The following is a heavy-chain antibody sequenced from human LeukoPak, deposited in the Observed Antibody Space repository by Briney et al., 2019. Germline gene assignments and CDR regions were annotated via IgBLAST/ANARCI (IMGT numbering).Heavy chain of an antibody. CDR1: GGSFSGYY. J-gene: IGHJ4*02. D-gene: IGHD2-21*02. CDR2: INHSGST. CDR3: ARADCGGDCYFGY. V-gene: IGHV4-34*01. Sequence: PSETLSLTCAVYGGSFSGYYWSWIRQPPGKGLEWIGEINHSGSTNYNPSLKCRVTISVDTSKNQFSLKLSSVTAADTAVYYCARADCGGDCYFGYWGQGTLVTVSS.